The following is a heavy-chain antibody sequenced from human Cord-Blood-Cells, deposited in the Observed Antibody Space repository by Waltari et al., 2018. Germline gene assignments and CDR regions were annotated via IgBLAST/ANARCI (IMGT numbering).Heavy chain of an antibody. J-gene: IGHJ3*02. V-gene: IGHV1-2*04. Sequence: QVQLVQSGAEVKKPGASVKVSCTASGYTFTGYYLPWVRQAPGQGLEWMGWINPNSGGTNYAQKFQGWVTMTRDTSISTAYMELSRLRSDDTAVYYCARASLTGDDAFDIWGQGTMVTVSS. CDR1: GYTFTGYY. CDR3: ARASLTGDDAFDI. CDR2: INPNSGGT. D-gene: IGHD7-27*01.